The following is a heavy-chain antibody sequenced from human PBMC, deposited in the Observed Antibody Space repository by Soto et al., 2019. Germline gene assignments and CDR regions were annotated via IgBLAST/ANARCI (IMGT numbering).Heavy chain of an antibody. J-gene: IGHJ4*02. CDR3: TVRDEVTSYYINH. Sequence: PGGSLRLSCAASGFTFSNYAMTWVRQAPGKGLEWVSGISGGGGTTYYADSVKGRFTISRDNSKNTLYLQMNSLRAEDTAVYFCTVRDEVTSYYINHWGRGTLVTVSS. V-gene: IGHV3-23*01. CDR1: GFTFSNYA. CDR2: ISGGGGTT. D-gene: IGHD2-21*02.